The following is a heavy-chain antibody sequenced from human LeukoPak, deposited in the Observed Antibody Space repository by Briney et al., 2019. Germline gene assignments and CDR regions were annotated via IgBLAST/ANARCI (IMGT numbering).Heavy chain of an antibody. J-gene: IGHJ4*02. D-gene: IGHD1-1*01. CDR2: IYYIGST. CDR3: ARRSRSSGFFDY. V-gene: IGHV4-39*01. Sequence: SETLSLTCTVSGGSISSSSYYWDWIRQPPGKGLEWIGSIYYIGSTSFNPSLKSRVTISVDTSKNQFSLKLNSVTAADTAVYYCARRSRSSGFFDYWAREPWSPSP. CDR1: GGSISSSSYY.